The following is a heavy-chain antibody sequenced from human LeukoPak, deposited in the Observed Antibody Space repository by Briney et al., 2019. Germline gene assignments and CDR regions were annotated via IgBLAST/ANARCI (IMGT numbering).Heavy chain of an antibody. CDR2: ISSSSSTI. CDR3: ASSIAAAGSRRSWFDP. CDR1: GFTSSSYS. D-gene: IGHD6-13*01. Sequence: GGSLRLSCAASGFTSSSYSMNWVRQAPGKGLEWVSYISSSSSTIYYADSVKGRFTISRDNAKNSLYLQMNSLRAEDTAVYYCASSIAAAGSRRSWFDPWGQGTLVTVSS. J-gene: IGHJ5*02. V-gene: IGHV3-48*01.